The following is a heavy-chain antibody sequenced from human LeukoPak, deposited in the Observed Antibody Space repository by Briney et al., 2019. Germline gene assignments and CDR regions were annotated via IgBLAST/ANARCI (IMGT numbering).Heavy chain of an antibody. V-gene: IGHV3-72*01. Sequence: GGSLRLSCAASGFKFSDHYIDWVRQAPGKGLEWVGRSRNKASSYTTECAASVEGRFTISRDVSESSLYLQMNGLRTEDTAVYXCXRIXINANNGMDVWGQGTTVTVSS. CDR3: XRIXINANNGMDV. D-gene: IGHD1/OR15-1a*01. CDR1: GFKFSDHY. CDR2: SRNKASSYTT. J-gene: IGHJ6*02.